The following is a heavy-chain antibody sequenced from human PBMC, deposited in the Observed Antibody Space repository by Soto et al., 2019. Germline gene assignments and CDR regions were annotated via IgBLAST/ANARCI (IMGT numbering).Heavy chain of an antibody. V-gene: IGHV1-3*01. J-gene: IGHJ6*02. CDR2: INAGNGNT. Sequence: QVPLVQSGAEVKKPGASVKVSCKASGYTFTSYAMHWVRQAPGQRLEWMGWINAGNGNTKYSQKFQGRVTITRDTSASTAYMELSSLRSEDTAVYYCARGDDLGDYYYYGMDVWGQGTTVTVSS. CDR1: GYTFTSYA. D-gene: IGHD4-17*01. CDR3: ARGDDLGDYYYYGMDV.